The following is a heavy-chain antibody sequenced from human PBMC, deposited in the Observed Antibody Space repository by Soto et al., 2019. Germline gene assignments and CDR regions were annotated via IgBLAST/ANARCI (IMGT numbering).Heavy chain of an antibody. CDR3: ASSVTVGVAGADY. V-gene: IGHV4-30-4*01. CDR1: GGSISSGDYY. D-gene: IGHD4-17*01. J-gene: IGHJ4*02. CDR2: IYYSGST. Sequence: TLSLTCTVSGGSISSGDYYWSWIRQPPGKGLEWIGYIYYSGSTYYNPSLKSRVTISVDTSKNQFSLKLSSVTAADTAVYYCASSVTVGVAGADYWGQGTLVTVSS.